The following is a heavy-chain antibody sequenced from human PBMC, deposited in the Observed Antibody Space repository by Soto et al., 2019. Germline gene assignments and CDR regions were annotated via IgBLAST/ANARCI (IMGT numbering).Heavy chain of an antibody. CDR2: VNPDDSTT. V-gene: IGHV5-51*01. Sequence: GESLKISCEGSGYSFANYWIGWVRQMPGKGLEWMGIVNPDDSTTTYSQSFQGQVIISADKSVRSAYLQWSSLEDSDTATYYCVRRFCSGTSCRFNWFDPWGQGTLVTVSS. CDR3: VRRFCSGTSCRFNWFDP. CDR1: GYSFANYW. D-gene: IGHD2-2*01. J-gene: IGHJ5*02.